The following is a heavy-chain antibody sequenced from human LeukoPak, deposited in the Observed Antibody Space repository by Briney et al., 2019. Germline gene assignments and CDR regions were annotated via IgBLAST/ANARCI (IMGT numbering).Heavy chain of an antibody. Sequence: GASVKVSCKASGYTFTSYGISWVRQAPGQGLEWMGWISAYNGNTNYAQKLQGRVTMTTDTSTSTAYMELSRLRSDDTAVYYCARVGGIAVAAYMDVWGKGTTVTVSS. D-gene: IGHD6-19*01. CDR3: ARVGGIAVAAYMDV. CDR2: ISAYNGNT. J-gene: IGHJ6*03. V-gene: IGHV1-18*01. CDR1: GYTFTSYG.